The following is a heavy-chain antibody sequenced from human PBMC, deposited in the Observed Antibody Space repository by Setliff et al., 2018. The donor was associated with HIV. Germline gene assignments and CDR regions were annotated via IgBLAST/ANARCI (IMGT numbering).Heavy chain of an antibody. Sequence: NPSETLSLTCTVYGGSFSGYYWTWIRQPPGKGLEFIGEMNHRGVIKFLSSLKSRVTKSVDTSKNQFSLKLSSVTAADTAVYYCARGTYGGYAGLFDYWGQGSLVTVSS. V-gene: IGHV4-34*01. CDR3: ARGTYGGYAGLFDY. CDR2: MNHRGVI. D-gene: IGHD5-12*01. J-gene: IGHJ4*02. CDR1: GGSFSGYY.